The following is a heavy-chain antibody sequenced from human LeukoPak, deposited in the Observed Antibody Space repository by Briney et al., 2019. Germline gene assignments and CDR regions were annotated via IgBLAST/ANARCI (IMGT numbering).Heavy chain of an antibody. CDR3: AKDRRPTVSGGYFDL. CDR1: GFTFDDYA. Sequence: GGSLRLSCAASGFTFDDYAMHWVRQAPGEGLEWVSGISWNSGHRGYADSVKGRFTISRDNAKNSLYLQMNSLRAEDTALYYCAKDRRPTVSGGYFDLWGRGTLVIVSS. D-gene: IGHD3-10*01. V-gene: IGHV3-9*01. CDR2: ISWNSGHR. J-gene: IGHJ2*01.